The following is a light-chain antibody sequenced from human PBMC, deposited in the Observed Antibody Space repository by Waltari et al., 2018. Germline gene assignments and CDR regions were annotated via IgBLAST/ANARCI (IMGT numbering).Light chain of an antibody. CDR3: QQRRNWPLT. Sequence: EIVLTQSPATLSLSPGERATLPCRASNSVNWYLAWYQQRPGQAPRLLIYDASNRATGIPARFSGSGSETDFTLTISSLQPEDSAVYYCQQRRNWPLTFGGGTKVEIK. J-gene: IGKJ4*01. V-gene: IGKV3-11*01. CDR2: DAS. CDR1: NSVNWY.